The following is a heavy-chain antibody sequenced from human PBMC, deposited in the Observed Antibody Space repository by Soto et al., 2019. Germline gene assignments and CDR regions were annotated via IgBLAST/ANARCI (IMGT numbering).Heavy chain of an antibody. Sequence: QVHLVQSGAEVKKPGASLKVSCKSSGYTFTSYGIVWVRQAPGQGLEWMGRISTYNVDTKYAQKCKGRVTMSTDTSTTTAYMELTSLTSDDTAMYYCARGGFAYGYLDFWGQGTLATVSS. CDR2: ISTYNVDT. J-gene: IGHJ4*02. V-gene: IGHV1-18*01. CDR3: ARGGFAYGYLDF. D-gene: IGHD5-18*01. CDR1: GYTFTSYG.